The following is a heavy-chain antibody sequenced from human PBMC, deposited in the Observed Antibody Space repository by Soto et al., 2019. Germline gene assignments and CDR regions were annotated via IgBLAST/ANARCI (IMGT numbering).Heavy chain of an antibody. Sequence: PGGSLRLSCAASGFIFSGSAIHWVRQASGKGLEWVGRIRSRANNFATSSAASVKGRFTFSRDDSKNTAYLQMNTLKPEDTAVYYCARGQGAAVGDYCCHGMDVWGQGTTVTVSS. CDR2: IRSRANNFAT. D-gene: IGHD2-15*01. CDR1: GFIFSGSA. V-gene: IGHV3-73*01. J-gene: IGHJ6*02. CDR3: ARGQGAAVGDYCCHGMDV.